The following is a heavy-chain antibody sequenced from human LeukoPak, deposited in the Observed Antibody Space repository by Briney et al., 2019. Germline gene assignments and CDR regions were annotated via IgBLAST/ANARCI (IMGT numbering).Heavy chain of an antibody. CDR1: GFTFGDYA. Sequence: GGSLRLSCTASGFTFGDYAMSWVRQAPGKGLEWVSSISSSSSYIYYADSVKGRFTISRDNAKNSLYLQMNSLRAEDTAVYYCARGIAAAGYFDYWGQGTLVTVSS. CDR3: ARGIAAAGYFDY. J-gene: IGHJ4*02. V-gene: IGHV3-21*01. D-gene: IGHD6-13*01. CDR2: ISSSSSYI.